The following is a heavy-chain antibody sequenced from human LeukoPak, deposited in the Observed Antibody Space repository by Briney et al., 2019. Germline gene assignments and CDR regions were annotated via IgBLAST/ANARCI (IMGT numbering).Heavy chain of an antibody. D-gene: IGHD1-26*01. CDR1: GGSISSYY. CDR3: ARESGSYYVLDAFDI. J-gene: IGHJ3*02. V-gene: IGHV4-4*07. Sequence: SETLSLTCTVSGGSISSYYWSWIRQPAGKGLEWIGRIYTSGSTNYNPSLKSRVTMSVGTSKNQFSLKLSSVTAADTAVYYCARESGSYYVLDAFDIWGQGTMVTVSS. CDR2: IYTSGST.